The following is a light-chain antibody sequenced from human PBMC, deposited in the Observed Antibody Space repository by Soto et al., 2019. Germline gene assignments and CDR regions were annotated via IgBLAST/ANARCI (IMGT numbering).Light chain of an antibody. V-gene: IGLV2-14*01. CDR2: GVT. CDR3: FSHRSGDSHV. CDR1: SSDIGDYNY. J-gene: IGLJ1*01. Sequence: QSALTQPASVSGSPGQSITISCTGTSSDIGDYNYVSWYQQYPGKAPKLMIYGVTNRPSGVSNRFSGSKTGNTASLTISGLQAEDEADYYCFSHRSGDSHVFGTGTKVTVL.